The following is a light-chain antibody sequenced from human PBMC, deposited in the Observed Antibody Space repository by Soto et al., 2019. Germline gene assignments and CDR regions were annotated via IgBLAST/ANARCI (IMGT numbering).Light chain of an antibody. CDR3: SSYISSITSHV. CDR2: EVN. CDR1: SSDVGSYKS. V-gene: IGLV2-18*02. Sequence: QSALTQPPSVSGSPGQSVTISCSGSSSDVGSYKSVSWYKQAPGSSPKLIIFEVNNRPSGVPDRFPESKSGNTASLTISGLQPEDEADYYCSSYISSITSHVFGTGTKLTVL. J-gene: IGLJ1*01.